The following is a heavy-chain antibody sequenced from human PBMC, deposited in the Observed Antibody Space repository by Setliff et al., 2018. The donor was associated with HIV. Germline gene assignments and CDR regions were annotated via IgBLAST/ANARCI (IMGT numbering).Heavy chain of an antibody. D-gene: IGHD4-17*01. CDR3: ARMGGYTTTVREIDVGGTARGGFDH. CDR2: INGYSGKT. V-gene: IGHV1-18*01. J-gene: IGHJ4*02. Sequence: ASVKVSCKSSGYTFSNFGVSWVRQAPGQGLEWLGYINGYSGKTHFSLRLQGRLTMTTDTSTRKVHMELSGLTSDDTAIYYCARMGGYTTTVREIDVGGTARGGFDHWGQGTLVTVSS. CDR1: GYTFSNFG.